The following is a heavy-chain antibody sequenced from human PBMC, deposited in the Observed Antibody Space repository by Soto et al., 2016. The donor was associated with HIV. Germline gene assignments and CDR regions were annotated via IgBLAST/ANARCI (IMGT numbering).Heavy chain of an antibody. V-gene: IGHV1-18*01. CDR3: ARDGIGRGATSPYDVFDI. J-gene: IGHJ3*02. CDR2: ISAYNGNT. CDR1: GGTFSSYA. Sequence: QVQLVQSGAEVKKPGSSVKVSCKASGGTFSSYAISWVRQAPGQGLEWMGWISAYNGNTNYAQKLQGRVTMTTDTSTSTAYMELRSLRSDDTAVYYCARDGIGRGATSPYDVFDIWGQGTMVTVSS. D-gene: IGHD1-26*01.